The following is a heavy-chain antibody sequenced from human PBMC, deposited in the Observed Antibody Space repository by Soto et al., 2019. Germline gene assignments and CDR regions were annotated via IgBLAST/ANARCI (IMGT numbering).Heavy chain of an antibody. CDR1: GGSFSGYY. CDR3: ARYGFRGYCTSTTCRNWFDP. CDR2: INHSGST. Sequence: SETLSLTCAVYGGSFSGYYWSWIRQPPGKGLEWIGEINHSGSTNYNPSLKSRVTISVDTSKNQFSLKLSSVTAADTAVYYCARYGFRGYCTSTTCRNWFDPWCQGPLVT. V-gene: IGHV4-34*01. J-gene: IGHJ5*02. D-gene: IGHD2-2*01.